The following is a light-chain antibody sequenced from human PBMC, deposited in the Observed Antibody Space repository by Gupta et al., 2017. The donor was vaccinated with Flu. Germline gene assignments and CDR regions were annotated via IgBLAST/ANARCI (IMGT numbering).Light chain of an antibody. Sequence: TQSPSTLSASVGDRVTITCRDSQNIDDWLAWYQQKPGKAPQLLIYKASKLEGAVPSRFGGSGFGTEFTLTISSLQPDDSAIYYCQNYNYHFGGGTKVEIK. V-gene: IGKV1-5*03. J-gene: IGKJ4*01. CDR2: KAS. CDR3: QNYNYH. CDR1: QNIDDW.